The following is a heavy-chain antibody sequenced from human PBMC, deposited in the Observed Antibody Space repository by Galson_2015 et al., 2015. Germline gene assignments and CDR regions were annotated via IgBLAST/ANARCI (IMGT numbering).Heavy chain of an antibody. CDR3: ARSGYCTGGVCIGRSGGGAFDI. D-gene: IGHD2-8*02. J-gene: IGHJ3*02. V-gene: IGHV3-11*03. CDR1: GFTFSDYY. CDR2: ISGSTTYT. Sequence: SLRLSCAASGFTFSDYYMSWIRQAPGKGLEWVSYISGSTTYTNYADSVKGRFTVSRDNAKNSLYLQMNSLRADDTAVYYCARSGYCTGGVCIGRSGGGAFDIWGQGTMITVSS.